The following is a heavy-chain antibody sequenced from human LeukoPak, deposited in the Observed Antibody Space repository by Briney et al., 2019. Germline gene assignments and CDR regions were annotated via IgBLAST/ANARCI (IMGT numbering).Heavy chain of an antibody. CDR1: GYTFTSYG. V-gene: IGHV1-18*01. CDR3: AVRSSDRDYYYYYYMDV. J-gene: IGHJ6*03. Sequence: ASVKVSCKASGYTFTSYGISWVRQAPGQGLEWMGWISAYNGNTNYAQKLQGRVTMTTDTSTSTAYMELSSLRSEDTAVYYCAVRSSDRDYYYYYYMDVWGKGTTVTVSS. CDR2: ISAYNGNT. D-gene: IGHD6-6*01.